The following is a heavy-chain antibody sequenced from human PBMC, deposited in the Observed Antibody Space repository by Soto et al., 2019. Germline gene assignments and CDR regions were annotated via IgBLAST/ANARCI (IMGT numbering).Heavy chain of an antibody. Sequence: EGSLRLSCVASGFTFSSYGMHWVRQAPGKGLEWVAVISYDGSNKYYADSVRGRFTISRDNSKNTLYLQMNSLRAEDTAGYYCAKDPYYYDSSGYFDYWGQVPRVTFST. CDR1: GFTFSSYG. CDR3: AKDPYYYDSSGYFDY. J-gene: IGHJ4*02. D-gene: IGHD3-22*01. CDR2: ISYDGSNK. V-gene: IGHV3-30*18.